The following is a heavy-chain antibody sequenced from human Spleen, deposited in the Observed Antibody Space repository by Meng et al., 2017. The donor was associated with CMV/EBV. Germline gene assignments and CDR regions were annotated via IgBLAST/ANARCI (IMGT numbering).Heavy chain of an antibody. CDR1: GFTFISYW. CDR2: IKQDGSEK. CDR3: ARATRLLDY. J-gene: IGHJ4*02. Sequence: GESLKISCAASGFTFISYWMSWVRQAPGKGLEWVATIKQDGSEKYYVDSVKGRFTISRDNAKNSLYLQMNSLRAEDTAVYYCARATRLLDYWGQGTRVTVSS. D-gene: IGHD6-6*01. V-gene: IGHV3-7*01.